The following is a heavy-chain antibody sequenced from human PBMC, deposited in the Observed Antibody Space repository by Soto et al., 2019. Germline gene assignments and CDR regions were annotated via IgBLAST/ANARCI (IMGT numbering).Heavy chain of an antibody. CDR3: ARDVAYCGGDCSVDFDY. Sequence: ASVKVSCKASGYTFTSYDINWVRQATGQGLEWMGWMNPNSGNTGYAQKFQGRVTMTRNTSISTAYMELSSLRSEDTAVYYCARDVAYCGGDCSVDFDYWGQGTLVTVSS. D-gene: IGHD2-21*01. CDR2: MNPNSGNT. J-gene: IGHJ4*02. V-gene: IGHV1-8*01. CDR1: GYTFTSYD.